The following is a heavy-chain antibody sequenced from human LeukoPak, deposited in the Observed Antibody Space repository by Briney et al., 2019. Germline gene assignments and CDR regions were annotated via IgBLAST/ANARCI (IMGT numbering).Heavy chain of an antibody. V-gene: IGHV1-46*01. CDR1: GYTFTSFY. CDR3: ARGTLYSSSWRNPFDY. CDR2: INPSGGST. Sequence: ASVKVSCKASGYTFTSFYMHWVRQAPGQGLEWMGIINPSGGSTSYAQKFQGRVTMTRDTSTSTVYMELSSLRSEDTAVYYCARGTLYSSSWRNPFDYWGQGTLVTVSS. D-gene: IGHD6-13*01. J-gene: IGHJ4*02.